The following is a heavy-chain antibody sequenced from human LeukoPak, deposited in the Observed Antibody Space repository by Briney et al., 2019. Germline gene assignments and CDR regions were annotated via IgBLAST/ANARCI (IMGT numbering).Heavy chain of an antibody. CDR1: GGSISSSNW. CDR2: IYHSGST. V-gene: IGHV4-4*02. CDR3: ARDAGYYDFWSGYSLLL. Sequence: PSETLSLTCAVSGGSISSSNWWSWVRQPPGKGLEWIGEIYHSGSTNYNPSLESRVTISVDKSKNQFSLKLSSVTAADTAVYYCARDAGYYDFWSGYSLLLWGQGTLVTVSS. D-gene: IGHD3-3*01. J-gene: IGHJ4*02.